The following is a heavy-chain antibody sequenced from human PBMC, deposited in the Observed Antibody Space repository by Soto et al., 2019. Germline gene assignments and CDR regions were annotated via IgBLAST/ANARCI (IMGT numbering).Heavy chain of an antibody. V-gene: IGHV5-51*01. CDR1: GYSFTSYW. J-gene: IGHJ5*02. CDR3: ARQEGEGYYDSSRYYWS. Sequence: VESLKISCKGSGYSFTSYWIAWVRQMPEKGLEAMGIIYPGDSDTRYSPSFPGQVTISADKSISTAYLQWSSLKASDTAMYYCARQEGEGYYDSSRYYWSWAQGTLVTASS. D-gene: IGHD3-22*01. CDR2: IYPGDSDT.